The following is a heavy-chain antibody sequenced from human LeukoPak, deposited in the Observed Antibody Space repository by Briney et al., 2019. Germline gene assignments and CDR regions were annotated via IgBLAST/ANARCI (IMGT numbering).Heavy chain of an antibody. CDR3: ARANLGDFDY. CDR1: GYSLSSGYY. J-gene: IGHJ4*02. Sequence: SETLSLTCTVSGYSLSSGYYWGWIRQPPGKGLEWIGSIYHSGSTYYNPSLKSRVTISLDTPKNQFALKLSSVTAADTAVYYCARANLGDFDYWGQGTLVTVSS. D-gene: IGHD3-10*01. V-gene: IGHV4-38-2*02. CDR2: IYHSGST.